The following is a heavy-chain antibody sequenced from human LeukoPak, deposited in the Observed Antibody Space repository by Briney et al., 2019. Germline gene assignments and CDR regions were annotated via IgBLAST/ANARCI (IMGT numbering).Heavy chain of an antibody. J-gene: IGHJ4*02. V-gene: IGHV3-11*01. CDR3: ARDRAAGASFDY. CDR1: GFTFSDYY. Sequence: PGGSLRLSCAASGFTFSDYYMSWIRQAPGKGLEWVSYIGSSGSTIYYADSVKGRFTISRDNAKNSLYLQMNSLRAEDTAVYYCARDRAAGASFDYWGQGTLVTVSS. CDR2: IGSSGSTI. D-gene: IGHD6-13*01.